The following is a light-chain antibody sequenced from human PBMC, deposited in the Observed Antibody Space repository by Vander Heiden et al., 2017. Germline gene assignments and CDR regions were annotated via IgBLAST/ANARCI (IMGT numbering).Light chain of an antibody. CDR2: WAS. Sequence: DIVMTQSPDSLAVSLGERATINCRSRQSVFYSSNNKNYLAWYQQKTGQPPKLLIYWASIRESGVPARITGGGSGTYFTITISRLQAEDVAIYYGQKYLDTPYTFGQGTKLEIK. V-gene: IGKV4-1*01. J-gene: IGKJ2*01. CDR1: QSVFYSSNNKNY. CDR3: QKYLDTPYT.